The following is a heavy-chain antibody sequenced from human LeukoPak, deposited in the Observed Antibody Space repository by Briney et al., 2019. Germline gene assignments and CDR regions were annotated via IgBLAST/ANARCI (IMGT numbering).Heavy chain of an antibody. CDR3: ARSGDTASWGYYYYYMDV. V-gene: IGHV1-69*13. J-gene: IGHJ6*03. CDR2: IIPIFGTA. Sequence: SVKASCKASGGTFSSYAISWVRQAPGQGLEWMGGIIPIFGTANYAQKFQGRVTITADESTSTAYMELSSLRSEDTAVYYCARSGDTASWGYYYYYMDVWGKGTTVTVSS. CDR1: GGTFSSYA. D-gene: IGHD5-18*01.